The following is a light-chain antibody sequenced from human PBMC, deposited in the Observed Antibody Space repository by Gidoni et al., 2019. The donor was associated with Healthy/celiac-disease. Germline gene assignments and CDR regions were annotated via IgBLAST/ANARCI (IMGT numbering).Light chain of an antibody. V-gene: IGKV3-11*01. CDR2: DAS. Sequence: EIVLTQSPATLSLSPGERATLSCRASQGVSSYLAWYQQQPGQAPRLLIYDASNRATGIPARFSGSGYGTDFTLTISSLEPEDFAVYYCQQRSNGPPVTFGGGTKVEIK. CDR3: QQRSNGPPVT. CDR1: QGVSSY. J-gene: IGKJ4*01.